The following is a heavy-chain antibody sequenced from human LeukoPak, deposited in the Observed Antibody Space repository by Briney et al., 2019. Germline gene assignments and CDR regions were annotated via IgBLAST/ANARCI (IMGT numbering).Heavy chain of an antibody. J-gene: IGHJ4*02. CDR3: AKASWVSNADAVL. CDR2: LSGSGITT. D-gene: IGHD1-1*01. V-gene: IGHV3-23*01. CDR1: GFTFSNSA. Sequence: GGSLRLSCAASGFTFSNSAMSWVRQAPGKGRGWVSTLSGSGITTYYADSVKGRFTISRDNSKNTLYMQMNSLRAEDTAIYYCAKASWVSNADAVLWGQGTVVTVSS.